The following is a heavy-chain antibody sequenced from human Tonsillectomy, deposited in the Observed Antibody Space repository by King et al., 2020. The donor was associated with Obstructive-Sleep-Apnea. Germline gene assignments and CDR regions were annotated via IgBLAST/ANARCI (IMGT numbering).Heavy chain of an antibody. V-gene: IGHV3-64D*06. CDR3: VKDDNHYGMDV. CDR2: IDYDGGIT. J-gene: IGHJ6*02. CDR1: GFSFSSYT. D-gene: IGHD1-1*01. Sequence: VQLVESGGGLVQPGVSLRLSCSASGFSFSSYTMHWVRQAPGKGLEYVSSIDYDGGITCYADSVKGRFTISRDNSKSTLYLQMSSLRAEDTAVYYCVKDDNHYGMDVWGLGTTITVSS.